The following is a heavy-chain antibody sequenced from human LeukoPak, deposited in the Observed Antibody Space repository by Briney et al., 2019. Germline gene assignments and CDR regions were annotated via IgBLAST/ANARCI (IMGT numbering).Heavy chain of an antibody. D-gene: IGHD6-13*01. J-gene: IGHJ4*02. Sequence: QPGRSLRLSCAASGFTFSSYAMHWVRQAPGKGLEWVAVISYDGSNKYYADSVKGRFTISRDNSKNTLYLQMSSLRAEDTAVYYCARIGYSSSSFDYWGQGTLVTVSS. CDR2: ISYDGSNK. CDR1: GFTFSSYA. CDR3: ARIGYSSSSFDY. V-gene: IGHV3-30-3*01.